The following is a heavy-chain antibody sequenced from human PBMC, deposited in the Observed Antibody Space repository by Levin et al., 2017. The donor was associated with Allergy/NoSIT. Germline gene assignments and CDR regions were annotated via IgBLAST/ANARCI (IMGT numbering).Heavy chain of an antibody. J-gene: IGHJ6*02. Sequence: GGSLRLSCAASGFTFSSYAMSWVRQAPGKGLEWVSAISGSGGSTYYADSVKGRFTISRDNSKNTLYLQMNSLRAEDTAVYYCAKEGTYVGYSYGWNVLGPADYYYGMDVWGQGTTVTVSS. CDR1: GFTFSSYA. CDR2: ISGSGGST. V-gene: IGHV3-23*01. D-gene: IGHD5-18*01. CDR3: AKEGTYVGYSYGWNVLGPADYYYGMDV.